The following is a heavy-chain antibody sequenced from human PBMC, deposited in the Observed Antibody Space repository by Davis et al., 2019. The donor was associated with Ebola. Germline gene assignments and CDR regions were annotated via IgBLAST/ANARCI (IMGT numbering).Heavy chain of an antibody. J-gene: IGHJ5*01. CDR1: GFTFSSYA. V-gene: IGHV4-31*02. D-gene: IGHD6-13*01. CDR2: IYYSGST. Sequence: LRLSCAASGFTFSSYAMSWIRQHPGKGLEWIGYIYYSGSTYYNPSLKSRVTISVDTSKNQFSLKLSSVTAADTAVYYCAIKAPTKAPDVFPIISGYDS. CDR3: AIKAPTKAPDVFPIISGYDS.